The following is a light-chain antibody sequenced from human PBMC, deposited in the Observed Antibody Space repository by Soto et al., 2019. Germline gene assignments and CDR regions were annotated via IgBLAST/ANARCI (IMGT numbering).Light chain of an antibody. J-gene: IGKJ5*01. CDR2: GAS. CDR1: DSISSY. V-gene: IGKV1-39*01. CDR3: QQRSNWPIT. Sequence: DIQMTQSPSSLSASVGDRVSIPCRASDSISSYVNCYQQRPGKAPKVLIYGASSLQSGVPSRFSGSGYGTDFTLTISSLEPEDFAVYYCQQRSNWPITFGQGTLLEV.